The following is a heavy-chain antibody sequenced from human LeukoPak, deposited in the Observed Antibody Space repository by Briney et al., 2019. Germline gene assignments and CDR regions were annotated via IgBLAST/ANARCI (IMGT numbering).Heavy chain of an antibody. CDR1: GFTFSSYS. CDR2: ISSSSSYI. D-gene: IGHD3-3*01. CDR3: ASYELYAPFDY. V-gene: IGHV3-21*01. Sequence: PGGSLRLSCAASGFTFSSYSMSWVRQAPGKGLEWVSSISSSSSYIYYADSVKGRFTISRGNAKNSLYLQMNSLRAEDTAVYYCASYELYAPFDYWGQGTLVTVSS. J-gene: IGHJ4*02.